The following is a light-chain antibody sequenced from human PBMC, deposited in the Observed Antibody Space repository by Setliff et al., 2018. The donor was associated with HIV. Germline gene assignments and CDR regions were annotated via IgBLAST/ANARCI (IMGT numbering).Light chain of an antibody. J-gene: IGLJ2*01. CDR2: EVT. Sequence: QSVLTQPPSASGSPGQSVTXXXTGTSSDVXGYNFVSWYQQHPGNAPKLMIYEVTKRPSGVPDRFSGSKSGNTASLTVSXXQAEDEADYYCTSYAGTXVLFGGGTK. V-gene: IGLV2-8*01. CDR3: TSYAGTXVL. CDR1: SSDVXGYNF.